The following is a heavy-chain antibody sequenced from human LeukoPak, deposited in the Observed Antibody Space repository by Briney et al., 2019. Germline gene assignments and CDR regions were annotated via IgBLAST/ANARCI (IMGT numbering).Heavy chain of an antibody. CDR3: ARATSSDPGYFDY. J-gene: IGHJ4*02. V-gene: IGHV4-4*02. CDR1: GGSISSSNW. Sequence: SETLSLTCAVSGGSISSSNWWSWVRQPPGKGLEWIGEIYHSGSTNYNPSLKSRVTISVDKSKNQFSLRLSSVTAADTAVYYCARATSSDPGYFDYWGQGTLVTVSS. CDR2: IYHSGST.